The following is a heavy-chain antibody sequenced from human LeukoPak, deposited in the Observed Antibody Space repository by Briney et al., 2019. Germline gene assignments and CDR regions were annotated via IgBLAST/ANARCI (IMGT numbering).Heavy chain of an antibody. CDR3: ARGGGYDFWSGHLNY. CDR2: IYYSGST. CDR1: GASTSSSHW. V-gene: IGHV4-4*02. Sequence: SETLSLTCAVSGASTSSSHWWSWVRQPPGKGLEWIGYIYYSGSTNYNPSLKSRVSISVDTSKNQFSLKLSSVTAADTAVYYCARGGGYDFWSGHLNYWGQGTLVTVSS. J-gene: IGHJ4*02. D-gene: IGHD3-3*01.